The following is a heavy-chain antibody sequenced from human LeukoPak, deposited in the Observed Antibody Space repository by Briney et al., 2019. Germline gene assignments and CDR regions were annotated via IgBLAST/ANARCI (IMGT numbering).Heavy chain of an antibody. CDR2: ISYDGSNK. Sequence: GGSLRLSCAASGFTFSSYAMHWVRQAPGKGLEWVAVISYDGSNKYYADSVKGRFTISRDNSKNTLYLQMNSLRAEDTAVYYCAKVGRSLDYWGQGTLVTVSS. CDR3: AKVGRSLDY. V-gene: IGHV3-30-3*01. CDR1: GFTFSSYA. D-gene: IGHD3-10*01. J-gene: IGHJ4*02.